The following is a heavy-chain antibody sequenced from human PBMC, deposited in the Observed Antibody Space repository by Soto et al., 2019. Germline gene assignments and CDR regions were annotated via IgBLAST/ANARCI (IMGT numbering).Heavy chain of an antibody. D-gene: IGHD3-22*01. CDR1: GFTFGYYA. Sequence: GGSLRLSCTASGFTFGYYAMIWVRQAPGKGLEWVGFIRSKAYGGTTEYAASVKGRFTISRDDSKSIAYLQMNSLKTEDTAVYYCTRDLKVPLDYYYDSSGYYYWGQGTLVTVSS. J-gene: IGHJ4*02. V-gene: IGHV3-49*04. CDR3: TRDLKVPLDYYYDSSGYYY. CDR2: IRSKAYGGTT.